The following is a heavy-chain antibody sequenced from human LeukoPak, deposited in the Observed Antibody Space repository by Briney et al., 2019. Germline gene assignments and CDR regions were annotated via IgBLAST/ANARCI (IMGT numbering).Heavy chain of an antibody. Sequence: GRSLRLSCAASGSTFSTDAMHWVRQAPGKGLEWVSTISGSGGRTYYADSVKGRFTISRDNSKNTLYLQMNSLRAEDTAVYYCAKDDGGSYYPYYYYMDVWGKGTTVTISS. J-gene: IGHJ6*03. D-gene: IGHD1-26*01. CDR1: GSTFSTDA. CDR2: ISGSGGRT. V-gene: IGHV3-23*01. CDR3: AKDDGGSYYPYYYYMDV.